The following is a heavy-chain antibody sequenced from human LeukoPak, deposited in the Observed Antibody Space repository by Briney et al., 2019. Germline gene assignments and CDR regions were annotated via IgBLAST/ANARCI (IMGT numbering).Heavy chain of an antibody. CDR2: IFYSGST. V-gene: IGHV4-39*01. CDR1: GGSISRSSYY. Sequence: KPSETLSPTCTVSGGSISRSSYYWGWIRQPPGKGLEWIGSIFYSGSTYYNPSLKSRVTISVDTSKNQFPLKLSSVTAADTAVYYCARQHPIYDSSGYDDYWGQGTLVTVSS. J-gene: IGHJ4*02. CDR3: ARQHPIYDSSGYDDY. D-gene: IGHD3-22*01.